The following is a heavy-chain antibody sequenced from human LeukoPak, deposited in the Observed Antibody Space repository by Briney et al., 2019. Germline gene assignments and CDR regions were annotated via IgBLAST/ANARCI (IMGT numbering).Heavy chain of an antibody. D-gene: IGHD6-13*01. CDR3: ARGSHSSSWYEYYFDY. J-gene: IGHJ4*02. Sequence: ASVKVSCKASGYTFTSYYMHWVRQAPGQGLEWMGIINPSGGSTSYAQKFQGRVTMTRDTSTSTVYMELSSLRSDDTAVYYCARGSHSSSWYEYYFDYWGQGTLVTVSS. CDR2: INPSGGST. V-gene: IGHV1-46*01. CDR1: GYTFTSYY.